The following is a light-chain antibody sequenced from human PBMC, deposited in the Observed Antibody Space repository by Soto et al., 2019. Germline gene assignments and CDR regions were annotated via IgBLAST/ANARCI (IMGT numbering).Light chain of an antibody. CDR1: QSVAKNY. J-gene: IGKJ2*01. CDR2: TAS. V-gene: IGKV3-20*01. Sequence: EIVLTQSPGTLSLSPGERVTLSCRASQSVAKNYLAWYQQKPGQAPRLLIHTASSWATGIPDRFSGSGSGIDFTLTIIRLETEDFAVYYCQQYGTSPLSFGQGIKVEIK. CDR3: QQYGTSPLS.